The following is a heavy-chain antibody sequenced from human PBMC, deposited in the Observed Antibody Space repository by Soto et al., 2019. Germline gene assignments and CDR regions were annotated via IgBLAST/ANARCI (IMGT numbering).Heavy chain of an antibody. V-gene: IGHV3-53*01. CDR2: IYSGDRT. D-gene: IGHD3-3*01. Sequence: GGSLRLSCAASGFTVSSSYMNWVRRAPGKGLEWVSVIYSGDRTYYADSVKGRFTISRAISKNTLYLQMNSMRDEDTAVYYCAREVRSGYPGGMDVWGQGTTVTVSS. CDR1: GFTVSSSY. CDR3: AREVRSGYPGGMDV. J-gene: IGHJ6*02.